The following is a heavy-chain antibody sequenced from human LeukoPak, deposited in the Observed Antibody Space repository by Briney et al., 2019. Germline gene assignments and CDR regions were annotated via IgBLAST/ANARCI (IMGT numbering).Heavy chain of an antibody. CDR2: IYYSGST. CDR3: AREYGDYGFDY. Sequence: SETLSLTCTVSGGSISSYYWSWIRQPPGEGLEWIGYIYYSGSTNYNPSLKSRVTISVDTSKNQFSLKLSSVTAADTAVYYCAREYGDYGFDYWGQGTLVTVSS. D-gene: IGHD4-17*01. J-gene: IGHJ4*02. CDR1: GGSISSYY. V-gene: IGHV4-59*01.